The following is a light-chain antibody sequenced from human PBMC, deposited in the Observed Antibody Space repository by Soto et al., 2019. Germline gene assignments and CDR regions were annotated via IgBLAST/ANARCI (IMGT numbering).Light chain of an antibody. V-gene: IGLV2-11*01. CDR2: DVT. CDR3: CSYAGSYTYVV. CDR1: SSDVGTYDY. J-gene: IGLJ2*01. Sequence: QSALTQPRSVSGSPGQSVTISCTGTSSDVGTYDYVSWYQQHPGKAPKLMISDVTKRPSGVPDRFSGSKSGNTASLTISGLQAEDEADYYCCSYAGSYTYVVLGGGTKLTVL.